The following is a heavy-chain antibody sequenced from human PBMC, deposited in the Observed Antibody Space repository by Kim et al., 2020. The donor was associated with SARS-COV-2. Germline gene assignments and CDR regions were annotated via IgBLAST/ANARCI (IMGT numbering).Heavy chain of an antibody. CDR1: GGSISSSSYY. V-gene: IGHV4-39*01. D-gene: IGHD6-13*01. CDR3: ARRGRGIAAAGDFDY. J-gene: IGHJ4*02. CDR2: IYYSGST. Sequence: SETLSLTCTVSGGSISSSSYYWVWIRQPPGKGLEWIGSIYYSGSTYYNPSLKSRVTISVDTSKNQFSLKLSSVTAADTAVYYCARRGRGIAAAGDFDYWGQGTLVTVSS.